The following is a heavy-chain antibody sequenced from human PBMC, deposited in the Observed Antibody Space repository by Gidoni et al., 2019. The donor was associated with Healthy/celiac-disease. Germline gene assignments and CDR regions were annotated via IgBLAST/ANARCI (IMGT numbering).Heavy chain of an antibody. CDR1: GSTVSSNY. V-gene: IGHV3-53*01. CDR2: IYSGGST. Sequence: EVQLVESGGGLIQPGGSLRLSCAASGSTVSSNYISWFRQAPGTGLEWVSVIYSGGSTYYADSVKGRFTISRDNSKNTLYLQMNSLRAEDTAVYYCAMGERGFSRPDYDFWSGYPDYYYYGMDVWGQGTTVTVSS. CDR3: AMGERGFSRPDYDFWSGYPDYYYYGMDV. J-gene: IGHJ6*02. D-gene: IGHD3-3*01.